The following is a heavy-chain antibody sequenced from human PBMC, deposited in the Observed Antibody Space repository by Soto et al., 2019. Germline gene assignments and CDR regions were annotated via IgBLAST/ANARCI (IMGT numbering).Heavy chain of an antibody. CDR3: ARGGSGWGPLDY. Sequence: QLQLQESGPGLVKPSETLSLTCTVSGGSISSTNYYWAWIRQPPGKGLEWIGNIFYSGSTYSNPSLKNRVTISVDTSKNQFSLKLSSVTAPDTAVYYCARGGSGWGPLDYWGQGTLVTVSS. D-gene: IGHD6-19*01. J-gene: IGHJ4*02. CDR2: IFYSGST. CDR1: GGSISSTNYY. V-gene: IGHV4-39*01.